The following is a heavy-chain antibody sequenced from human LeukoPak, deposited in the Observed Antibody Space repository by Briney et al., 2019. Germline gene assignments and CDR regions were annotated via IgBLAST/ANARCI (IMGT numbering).Heavy chain of an antibody. CDR3: ARGYSYGRYGMDV. CDR2: INHSGST. V-gene: IGHV4-34*01. D-gene: IGHD5-18*01. CDR1: GGSFSGYY. Sequence: SETLSLTCAVYGGSFSGYYWSWIRQPPGKGLEWIGEINHSGSTNYNPSLKSRVTISVDTSKNQFSLKLSSVTAADTAVYYCARGYSYGRYGMDVWGQGTTVTVSS. J-gene: IGHJ6*02.